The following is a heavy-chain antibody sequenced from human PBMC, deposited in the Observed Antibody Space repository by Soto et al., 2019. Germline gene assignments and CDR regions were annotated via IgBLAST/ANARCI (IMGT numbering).Heavy chain of an antibody. D-gene: IGHD2-15*01. CDR1: GFTFSSYA. CDR2: ISGSGGST. V-gene: IGHV3-23*01. Sequence: EVQLLESGGGLVQPGGSLRLSCAASGFTFSSYAMSWVRQAPGKGLEWVSAISGSGGSTYYADSVKGRFTISRDNSKNTLYLQMNSMRAGDTAVYYCANDGGLVVAARPCDSWGQATLVTVSS. CDR3: ANDGGLVVAARPCDS. J-gene: IGHJ4*02.